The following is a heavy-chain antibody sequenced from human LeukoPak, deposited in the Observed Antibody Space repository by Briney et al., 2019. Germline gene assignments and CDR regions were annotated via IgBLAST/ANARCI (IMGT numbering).Heavy chain of an antibody. CDR2: IIPILGIA. J-gene: IGHJ4*02. D-gene: IGHD1-26*01. CDR3: ARNVPTIVGGTTGDY. V-gene: IGHV1-69*04. CDR1: GGTFSSYA. Sequence: SVKVSCKASGGTFSSYAISWVRQAPGQGLEWMGRIIPILGIANYAQKFQGRVTITADKSTSTAYMELSSLRSEDTAVYYCARNVPTIVGGTTGDYWGQGTLVTVSS.